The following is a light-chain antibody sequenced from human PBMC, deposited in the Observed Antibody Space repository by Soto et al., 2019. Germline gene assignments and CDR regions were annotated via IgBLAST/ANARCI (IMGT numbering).Light chain of an antibody. V-gene: IGLV1-47*02. Sequence: QSVLTQPPSASGTPGQRITISCSGSSSNIGSKYVHWYHHLPGTAPKLLIDSNNQRPSGVPDRFSGSKSGTSASLAISGLRSEDEADYYCQSYDSSLSGYVFGTGTKVTVL. CDR2: SNN. J-gene: IGLJ1*01. CDR1: SSNIGSKY. CDR3: QSYDSSLSGYV.